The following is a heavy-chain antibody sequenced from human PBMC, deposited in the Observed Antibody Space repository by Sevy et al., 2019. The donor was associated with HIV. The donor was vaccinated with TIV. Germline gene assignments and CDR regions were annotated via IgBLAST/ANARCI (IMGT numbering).Heavy chain of an antibody. J-gene: IGHJ4*02. CDR1: GFTFSNYV. V-gene: IGHV3-23*01. D-gene: IGHD3-16*01. CDR2: ISGSGDST. Sequence: GGSLRLSCAASGFTFSNYVMSWVRQAPGMGLEWVSTISGSGDSTYYADSVKGRFTISRDNSKNTLYLQMNSLGAEDTAVYYCAEGNNYDYIWGSYYYFDYWGQGTLVTVSS. CDR3: AEGNNYDYIWGSYYYFDY.